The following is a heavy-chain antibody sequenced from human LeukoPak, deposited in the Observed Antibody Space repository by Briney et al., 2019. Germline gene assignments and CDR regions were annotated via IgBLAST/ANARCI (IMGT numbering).Heavy chain of an antibody. CDR1: GFTFSSYS. J-gene: IGHJ4*02. V-gene: IGHV3-21*01. D-gene: IGHD4-17*01. CDR2: ISSSSSYI. CDR3: VKPSGDYDYFDS. Sequence: GGSLTLSCAASGFTFSSYSMNWVRQAPGKELEGVSSISSSSSYIYYADSVKGRFTISRDNAKNSLYLQLNSLRAEDTAVYYCVKPSGDYDYFDSWGQGTLVTVSS.